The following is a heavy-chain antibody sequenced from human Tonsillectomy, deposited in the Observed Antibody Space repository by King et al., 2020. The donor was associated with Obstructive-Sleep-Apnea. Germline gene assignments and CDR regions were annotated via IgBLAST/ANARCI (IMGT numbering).Heavy chain of an antibody. D-gene: IGHD2-2*01. CDR1: GGTFSSYA. CDR2: IIPIFGTA. CDR3: ARKVPAAWGAFDI. V-gene: IGHV1-69*01. Sequence: QLVQSGAELKKPGSSVKVSCKASGGTFSSYAIIWVRQAPGQGLELMGGIIPIFGTANYAQKFQGRVTITADESTSTAYMELSRLRSEDTAVYYCARKVPAAWGAFDIWGQGTMVTVSS. J-gene: IGHJ3*02.